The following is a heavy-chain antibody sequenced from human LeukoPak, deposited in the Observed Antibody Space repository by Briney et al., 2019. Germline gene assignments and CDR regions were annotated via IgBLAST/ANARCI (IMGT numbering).Heavy chain of an antibody. V-gene: IGHV4-34*01. CDR3: ARVSGGNYYYYMDV. CDR2: INHSGST. J-gene: IGHJ6*03. Sequence: PSEPLSLTCAAYGGSFSGYYWSWIRQPPGKGLEWIGEINHSGSTNYNPSLKSRITISVDTSKNQFSLKLSSVTAADTAVYYCARVSGGNYYYYMDVWGKGTTVTVSS. CDR1: GGSFSGYY. D-gene: IGHD2-15*01.